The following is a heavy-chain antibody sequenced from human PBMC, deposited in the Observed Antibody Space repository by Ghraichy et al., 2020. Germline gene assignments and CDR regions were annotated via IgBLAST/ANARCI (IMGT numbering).Heavy chain of an antibody. J-gene: IGHJ4*02. V-gene: IGHV3-48*02. CDR3: ARDRTEPNFDY. Sequence: GESLTISCAASGFSFGGYSMNWVRQAPGKGLEWLSYISSASDATRYADSVKGRFTISRDNAKNSLYLQMNSLREEDTAVYYCARDRTEPNFDYWGQGTLVAVSS. D-gene: IGHD1-14*01. CDR1: GFSFGGYS. CDR2: ISSASDAT.